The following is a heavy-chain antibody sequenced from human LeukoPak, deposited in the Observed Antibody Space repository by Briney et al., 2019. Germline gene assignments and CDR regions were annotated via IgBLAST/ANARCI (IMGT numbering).Heavy chain of an antibody. J-gene: IGHJ6*02. CDR1: GFTFSSDA. CDR3: ANPRTPYCSGGSCYSATDYYYYGMDV. V-gene: IGHV3-23*01. CDR2: ISGSGGST. D-gene: IGHD2-15*01. Sequence: PGGSLRLSCAASGFTFSSDAMSWVRQAPGKGLEWVSAISGSGGSTYYADSVKGRFTISRDNSKNTLYLQMNSLRAEDTAVYYCANPRTPYCSGGSCYSATDYYYYGMDVWGQGTTVTVSS.